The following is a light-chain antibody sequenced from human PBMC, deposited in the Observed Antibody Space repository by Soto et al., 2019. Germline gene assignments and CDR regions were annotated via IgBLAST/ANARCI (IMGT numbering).Light chain of an antibody. CDR1: QGVTTN. V-gene: IGKV3-15*01. Sequence: EIIITQSPGTVSVSPGERVTLSCRAAQGVTTNFAWYQQKSGQSPRLLIYDVSNRATGVPAMFSGPGSETDFTLTISVLRSEDSAVYFCQQYNNWPFSFGQGTRLEIK. J-gene: IGKJ5*01. CDR3: QQYNNWPFS. CDR2: DVS.